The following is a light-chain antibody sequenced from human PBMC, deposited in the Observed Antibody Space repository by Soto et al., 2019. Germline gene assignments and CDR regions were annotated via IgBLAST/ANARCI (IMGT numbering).Light chain of an antibody. CDR2: GAS. J-gene: IGKJ1*01. CDR1: QSVTTR. CDR3: QQYTCSTRT. V-gene: IGKV3-20*01. Sequence: VLPKFPRPFLFLQLKIATFSSRASQSVTTRLAWYRQKPGQAPRLIIHGASSRATGIPDRITGSGSGTEFTLSISRLEPEDFALYYCQQYTCSTRTFGQGTKVDIK.